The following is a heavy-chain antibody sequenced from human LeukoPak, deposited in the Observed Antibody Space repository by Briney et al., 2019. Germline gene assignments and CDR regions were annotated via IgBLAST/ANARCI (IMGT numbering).Heavy chain of an antibody. CDR1: GFTFSSYA. CDR2: ISGSGGST. Sequence: GGSLRLSCAASGFTFSSYAMRWVRQAPGKGLEWVAAISGSGGSTYYGDSVKGRFTISRDNSKNTLYLQVNSLRVEDPAVYYCAKVAAVAGRSYYYYYMDVWGKGTTVTVS. CDR3: AKVAAVAGRSYYYYYMDV. J-gene: IGHJ6*03. V-gene: IGHV3-23*01. D-gene: IGHD6-19*01.